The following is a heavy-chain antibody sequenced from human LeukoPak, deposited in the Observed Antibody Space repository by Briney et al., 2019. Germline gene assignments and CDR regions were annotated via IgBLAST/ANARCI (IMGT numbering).Heavy chain of an antibody. CDR2: ISSSSSYI. V-gene: IGHV3-21*01. CDR3: ARGGWNTGNY. D-gene: IGHD1/OR15-1a*01. CDR1: GFTFSSDS. J-gene: IGHJ4*02. Sequence: GGSLRLSCAASGFTFSSDSMNWVRQAPREGLEWVSSISSSSSYIYYADSEKRRFTISRDNAKNSLYQQMNSLRAEATAVYYCARGGWNTGNYWGQGTLVTVSS.